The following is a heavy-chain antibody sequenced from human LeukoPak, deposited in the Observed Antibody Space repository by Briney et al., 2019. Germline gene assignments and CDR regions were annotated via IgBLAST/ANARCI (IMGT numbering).Heavy chain of an antibody. D-gene: IGHD6-13*01. CDR1: GFIFSNYG. V-gene: IGHV3-33*01. CDR3: ARDMGRAWYGPPDY. J-gene: IGHJ4*02. CDR2: IWNDGSET. Sequence: GGSLRLSCAASGFIFSNYGMHWVRQAPGKRLEWVVVIWNDGSETFHADSVKGRFRIARDNSKNTLYLQMNSLRAEDTAVYFCARDMGRAWYGPPDYWGQGTLVTVSS.